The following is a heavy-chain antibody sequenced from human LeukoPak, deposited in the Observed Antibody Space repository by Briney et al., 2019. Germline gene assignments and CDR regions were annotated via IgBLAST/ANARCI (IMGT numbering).Heavy chain of an antibody. CDR2: IYYSGST. D-gene: IGHD3-10*01. Sequence: PSETLSLTCTVSGGSISSSSYYWGWIRQPPGKGLEWIGSIYYSGSTYYNPSLKSRVTISVDTSKNQFSLKLSSVTAADTAVYYCARREYYYGSGPNYFDYWGQGTLVTVSS. CDR1: GGSISSSSYY. CDR3: ARREYYYGSGPNYFDY. J-gene: IGHJ4*02. V-gene: IGHV4-39*07.